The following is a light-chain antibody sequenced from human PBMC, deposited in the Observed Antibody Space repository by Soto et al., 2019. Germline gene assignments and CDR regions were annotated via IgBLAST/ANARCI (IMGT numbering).Light chain of an antibody. CDR3: CSYAGSSTYV. J-gene: IGLJ1*01. CDR1: SSDVGSYNL. CDR2: EGS. Sequence: QSVLTQPASVSGSPGQSITISCTGTSSDVGSYNLVSWYQQHPGKAPKLMIYEGSKRPSGVSHRFSGSKSGNTASLTISGLQAEDEDDYYCCSYAGSSTYVFGTGTKLTVL. V-gene: IGLV2-23*01.